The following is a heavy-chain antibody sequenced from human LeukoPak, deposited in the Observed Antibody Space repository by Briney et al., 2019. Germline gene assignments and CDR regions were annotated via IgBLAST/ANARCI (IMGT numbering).Heavy chain of an antibody. CDR2: ISDSSNTI. CDR3: ARGIALYFDY. CDR1: GFTFSSYS. V-gene: IGHV3-48*01. Sequence: GGSLRLSCTASGFTFSSYSMNWVRQAPGKGLEWVSCISDSSNTIYYADSVKGRFTISRDNAKNSLYLQMNSLRAEDTAVYYCARGIALYFDYWGQGTLVTASS. J-gene: IGHJ4*02.